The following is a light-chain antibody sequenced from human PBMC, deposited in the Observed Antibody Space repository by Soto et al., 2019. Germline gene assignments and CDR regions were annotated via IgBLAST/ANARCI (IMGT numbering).Light chain of an antibody. CDR3: CLYVGGRTYV. Sequence: QSVLTQPASVSGSPGQSITISCTGTVGLVSWYQQHPGKVPKLIIYDDTKRPSGVSSSFSGSKSGNTASLTISGLQTEDEAAYYCCLYVGGRTYVFGSGTKVTVL. CDR2: DDT. V-gene: IGLV2-23*01. CDR1: VGL. J-gene: IGLJ1*01.